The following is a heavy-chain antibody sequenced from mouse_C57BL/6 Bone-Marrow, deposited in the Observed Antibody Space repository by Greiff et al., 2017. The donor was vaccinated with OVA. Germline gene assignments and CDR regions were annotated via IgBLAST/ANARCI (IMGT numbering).Heavy chain of an antibody. CDR3: ARSPYYYGSSPEFAY. Sequence: VHLVESGAELVRPGTSVKVSCKASGYAFTNYLIEWVKQRPGQGLEWIGVINPGSGGTNYNEKFKGKATLTADKSSSTAYMQLSSLTSEDSAVYFCARSPYYYGSSPEFAYWGQGTLVTVSA. V-gene: IGHV1-54*01. CDR1: GYAFTNYL. D-gene: IGHD1-1*01. J-gene: IGHJ3*01. CDR2: INPGSGGT.